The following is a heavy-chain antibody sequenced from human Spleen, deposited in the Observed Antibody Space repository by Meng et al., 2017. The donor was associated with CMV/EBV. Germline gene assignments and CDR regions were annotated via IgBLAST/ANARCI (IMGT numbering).Heavy chain of an antibody. CDR1: GYTFNNYA. Sequence: SVKVSCKVSGYTFNNYAVNWVRQAPGQGLEWLGGFIPQFGAATSAKKFQGRVTITTDESTSTAYMELINLTSEDTAVYYCARGGSIGWSNWGQGTQVTVSS. J-gene: IGHJ4*02. V-gene: IGHV1-69*05. D-gene: IGHD6-19*01. CDR3: ARGGSIGWSN. CDR2: FIPQFGAA.